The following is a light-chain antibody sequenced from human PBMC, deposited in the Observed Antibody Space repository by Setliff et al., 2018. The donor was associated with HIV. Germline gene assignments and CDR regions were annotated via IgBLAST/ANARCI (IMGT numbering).Light chain of an antibody. CDR3: CSYGGPSTFYV. Sequence: SALTQPPSASGAPGQKVIISCSGSSSNVGDNAVSWYQQFTGAAPKLLIYSTNLRPSGVPARFSGSKSGTSASLAISGLHSEDEADYYCCSYGGPSTFYVFGTGTKVTVL. J-gene: IGLJ1*01. CDR2: STN. V-gene: IGLV1-44*01. CDR1: SSNVGDNA.